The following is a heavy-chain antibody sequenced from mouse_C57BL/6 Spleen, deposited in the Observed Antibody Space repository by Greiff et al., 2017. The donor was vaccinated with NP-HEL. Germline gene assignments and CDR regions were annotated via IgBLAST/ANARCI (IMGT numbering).Heavy chain of an antibody. Sequence: VQVVESGPELVKPGASVKISCKASGYAFSSSWMNWVKQRPGKGLEWIGRIYPGDGDTNYNGKFKGKATLTADKSSSTAYMQLSSLTSEDSAVYFCARAPNWYFDVWGTGTTVTVSS. V-gene: IGHV1-82*01. CDR2: IYPGDGDT. CDR3: ARAPNWYFDV. CDR1: GYAFSSSW. J-gene: IGHJ1*03.